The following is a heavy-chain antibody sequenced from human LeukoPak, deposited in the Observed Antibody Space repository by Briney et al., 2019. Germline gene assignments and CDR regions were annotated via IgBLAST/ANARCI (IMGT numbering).Heavy chain of an antibody. D-gene: IGHD3-10*01. CDR2: IIPILGIA. V-gene: IGHV1-69*04. Sequence: SVKVSCKASGGTFNSYAISWVRQAPGQGLEWMGRIIPILGIANYAQKFQGRVTITADKSTSTAYMELSSLRSEDTAVYYCARVDYYVSGSPPNLDYWGQGTLVTVSS. J-gene: IGHJ4*02. CDR1: GGTFNSYA. CDR3: ARVDYYVSGSPPNLDY.